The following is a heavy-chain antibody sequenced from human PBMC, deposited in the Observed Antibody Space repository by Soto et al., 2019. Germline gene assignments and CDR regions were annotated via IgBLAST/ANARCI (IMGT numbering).Heavy chain of an antibody. J-gene: IGHJ4*02. D-gene: IGHD3-10*01. CDR2: ISGSGGST. V-gene: IGHV3-23*01. CDR1: GFTFSSYA. Sequence: QPGGSLRLSCAASGFTFSSYAMSWVRQAPGKGLEWVSAISGSGGSTYYADSVKGRFTISRDNSKNTLYLQMNSLRAEDTAVYYCAKAYYGSGSYYIDYWGQGTLVTVSS. CDR3: AKAYYGSGSYYIDY.